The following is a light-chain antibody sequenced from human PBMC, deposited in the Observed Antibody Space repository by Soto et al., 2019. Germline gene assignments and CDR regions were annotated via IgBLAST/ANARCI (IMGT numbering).Light chain of an antibody. CDR2: GAS. Sequence: EIVLTQSPGTLSLSPGERATLSCRASQSVSSSYLAWYQQKPGQAPRLLIYGASSRATGIPDRFSGSGSGTDFTLTISRPAPEDFAVYYCQQYGSSSITFGQGTRLEIK. V-gene: IGKV3-20*01. CDR3: QQYGSSSIT. J-gene: IGKJ5*01. CDR1: QSVSSSY.